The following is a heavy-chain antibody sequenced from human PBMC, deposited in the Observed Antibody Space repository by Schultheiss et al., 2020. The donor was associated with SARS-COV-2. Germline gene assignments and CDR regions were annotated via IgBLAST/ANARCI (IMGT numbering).Heavy chain of an antibody. Sequence: ASVKVSCKASGGTFSSYAISWVRQATGQGLEWMGWMNPNSGNTGYAQKFQGRVTMTRNTSISTAYMELSSLRSEDTAVYYCARGRPTVTTPIDYWGQGTLVTVSS. V-gene: IGHV1-8*02. CDR1: GGTFSSYA. J-gene: IGHJ4*02. CDR3: ARGRPTVTTPIDY. CDR2: MNPNSGNT. D-gene: IGHD4-17*01.